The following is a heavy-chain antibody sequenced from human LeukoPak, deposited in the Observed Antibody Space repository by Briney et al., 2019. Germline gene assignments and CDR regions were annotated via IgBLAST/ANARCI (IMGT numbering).Heavy chain of an antibody. V-gene: IGHV3-7*01. D-gene: IGHD4-23*01. J-gene: IGHJ2*01. Sequence: GGSLRLSCAASGFTFRTYWMSWVRQAPGKGLEWVANINQDGSEKFYVDSVKGRFTISRDNARNSLYLQMNSLRAEDTAVYYCARDIGGNGYWYFDLWGRGTLVTVSS. CDR1: GFTFRTYW. CDR3: ARDIGGNGYWYFDL. CDR2: INQDGSEK.